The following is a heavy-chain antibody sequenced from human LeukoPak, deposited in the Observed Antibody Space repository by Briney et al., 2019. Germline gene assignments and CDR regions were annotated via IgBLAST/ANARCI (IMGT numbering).Heavy chain of an antibody. J-gene: IGHJ4*02. Sequence: SETLSLTCTVSGASISYHYWNWVRQPPGKGLEWIGSIVNSGSTNYNPSLKSRVTISVDTSQNHFSLKLTSVTSVDTAVYYCARGNGDLLDWGQGTLVTVSS. D-gene: IGHD1-26*01. V-gene: IGHV4-59*11. CDR1: GASISYHY. CDR2: IVNSGST. CDR3: ARGNGDLLD.